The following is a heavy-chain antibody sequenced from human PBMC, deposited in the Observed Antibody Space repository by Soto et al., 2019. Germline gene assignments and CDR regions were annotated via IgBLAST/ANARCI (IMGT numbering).Heavy chain of an antibody. CDR1: GYTFTAYF. CDR3: ARAPFSSSSFFFDY. V-gene: IGHV1-46*01. D-gene: IGHD6-6*01. CDR2: INPSGGST. Sequence: ASVKVSCTASGYTFTAYFMHWVRQAPGQGLEWIGIINPSGGSTNYAQKFQGRVAMTWDTSTSTVYMDLSSLRSDDTAVYYCARAPFSSSSFFFDYWGQGTLVTVS. J-gene: IGHJ4*02.